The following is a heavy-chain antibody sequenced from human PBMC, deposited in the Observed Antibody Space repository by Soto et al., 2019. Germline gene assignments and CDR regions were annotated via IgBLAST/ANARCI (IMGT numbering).Heavy chain of an antibody. CDR3: AKVRTPEPYFYYYGMDV. CDR1: GFTFSSYA. D-gene: IGHD1-26*01. J-gene: IGHJ6*02. V-gene: IGHV3-23*01. CDR2: ISGSGSST. Sequence: GGALRLSCAASGFTFSSYAMSWVRQAPGKGLEWVSVISGSGSSTYYADSVKGRFTISRDNSKNTLYLQMNSLRADDTAVYWCAKVRTPEPYFYYYGMDVWGQGTTVTVSS.